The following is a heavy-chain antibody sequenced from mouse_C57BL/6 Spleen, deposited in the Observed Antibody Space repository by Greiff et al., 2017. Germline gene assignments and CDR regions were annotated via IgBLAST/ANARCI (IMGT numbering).Heavy chain of an antibody. D-gene: IGHD1-1*01. CDR1: GFTFSDYY. J-gene: IGHJ1*03. CDR3: ARAITTVVARWYFDV. CDR2: INYDGSST. V-gene: IGHV5-16*01. Sequence: EVKLVESEGGLVQPGSSMKLSCTASGFTFSDYYMAWVRQVPEKGLEWVANINYDGSSTYYLDSLKSRFIISRDNAKNILYLQMSSLKSEDTATYYCARAITTVVARWYFDVWGTGTTVTVSS.